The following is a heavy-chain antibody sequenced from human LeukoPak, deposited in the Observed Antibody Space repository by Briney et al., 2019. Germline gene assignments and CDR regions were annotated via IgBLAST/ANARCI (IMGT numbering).Heavy chain of an antibody. CDR3: ASSHFPAGIALPF. CDR2: ISYDGSNK. J-gene: IGHJ4*02. Sequence: GGSLRLSCAASGFTFSSYAMHWVRQAPGKGLEWVAVISYDGSNKYYADSVKGRFTISRDYSKNTLYLQMNSLRAEDTAVYYCASSHFPAGIALPFWGQGTLVTVSS. CDR1: GFTFSSYA. D-gene: IGHD6-13*01. V-gene: IGHV3-30-3*01.